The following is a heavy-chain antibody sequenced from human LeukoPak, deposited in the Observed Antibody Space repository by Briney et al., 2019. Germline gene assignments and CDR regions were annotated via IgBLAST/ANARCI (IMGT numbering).Heavy chain of an antibody. J-gene: IGHJ3*02. CDR3: ARERKDTILHSGAFDI. V-gene: IGHV3-30-3*01. D-gene: IGHD2-21*01. CDR2: IASDGSHT. CDR1: RFTFSAYF. Sequence: GRSLRLSCAASRFTFSAYFIHWVRQAPGKGLEWVADIASDGSHTFYVESVKGRFTISRDNSKNTLYLQMNSLRAEDTAVYFCARERKDTILHSGAFDIWGQGTLVTVSS.